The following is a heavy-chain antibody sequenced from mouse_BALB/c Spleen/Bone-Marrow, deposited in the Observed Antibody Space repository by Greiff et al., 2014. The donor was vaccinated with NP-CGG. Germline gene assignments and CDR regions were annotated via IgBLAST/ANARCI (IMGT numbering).Heavy chain of an antibody. Sequence: QVQLQQSGAELARPGASVKMSCKASGYSFTSYTMHWVNQRPGQGLEWIGYINPSSGYTNYNQKFKDKATLTADKSSSTAYMQLSSLTSEDSAVYYCARGWDYEGYFDYWGQGTTLTVSS. V-gene: IGHV1-4*01. CDR3: ARGWDYEGYFDY. D-gene: IGHD2-4*01. J-gene: IGHJ2*01. CDR1: GYSFTSYT. CDR2: INPSSGYT.